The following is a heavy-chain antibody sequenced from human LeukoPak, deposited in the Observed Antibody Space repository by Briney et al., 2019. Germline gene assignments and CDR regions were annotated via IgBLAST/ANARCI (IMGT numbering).Heavy chain of an antibody. V-gene: IGHV5-51*01. Sequence: GESPKISCKGSGYSFTSFWIGWVRQMPGKGLEWMGIIYPGDSDTRYSPSFQGQVTFSADKSINTAYLQWSSLKASDTAMYYCARQPGYSSGWYRDFWGQGTLVTVSS. J-gene: IGHJ4*02. CDR2: IYPGDSDT. CDR3: ARQPGYSSGWYRDF. CDR1: GYSFTSFW. D-gene: IGHD6-19*01.